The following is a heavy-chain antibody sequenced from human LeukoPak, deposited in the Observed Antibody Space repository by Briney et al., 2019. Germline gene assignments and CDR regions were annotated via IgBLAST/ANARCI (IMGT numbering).Heavy chain of an antibody. D-gene: IGHD1-7*01. J-gene: IGHJ4*02. CDR3: VRDAGITGTTDLDY. CDR2: ISSTSSYI. V-gene: IGHV3-21*01. Sequence: GGSLRLSCAASGFTFSTYSMDWVRQAPGMGLEWVASISSTSSYIYYADSVKGRFTISRDNAKNSLYVQMNGLRDEDTAVYYCVRDAGITGTTDLDYWGQGTLVTVSS. CDR1: GFTFSTYS.